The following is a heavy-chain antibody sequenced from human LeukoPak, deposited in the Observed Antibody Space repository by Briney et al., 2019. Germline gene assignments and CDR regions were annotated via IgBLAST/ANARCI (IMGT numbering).Heavy chain of an antibody. V-gene: IGHV3-64*01. CDR1: GFSFSSYA. CDR3: ARGGVVVSAQTTNYYYYYGMDV. Sequence: PGGSLRLSCAAYGFSFSSYAMHWVRQAPGKGLEYVSAISSNGGSTYYANSVKGRFTISRDNSKNTLYLQMGSLRAEDMAVYYCARGGVVVSAQTTNYYYYYGMDVWGQGTTVTVSS. CDR2: ISSNGGST. J-gene: IGHJ6*02. D-gene: IGHD2-2*01.